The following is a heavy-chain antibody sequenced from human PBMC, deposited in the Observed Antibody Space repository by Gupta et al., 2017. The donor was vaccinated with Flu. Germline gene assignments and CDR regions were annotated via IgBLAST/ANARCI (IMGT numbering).Heavy chain of an antibody. CDR1: A. D-gene: IGHD4-17*01. CDR2: IWDDGRKK. V-gene: IGHV3-33*01. J-gene: IGHJ4*02. CDR3: ARSTYGDSSDYYLDY. Sequence: AMHWVRQAPGKGLEWVANIWDDGRKKYHADSVKGRFTISRDNSKNTLYLQMNRLRADDTAIYYCARSTYGDSSDYYLDYWGQGTLVTVSS.